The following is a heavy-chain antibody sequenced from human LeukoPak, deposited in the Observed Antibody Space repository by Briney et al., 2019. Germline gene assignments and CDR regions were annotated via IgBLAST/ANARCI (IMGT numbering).Heavy chain of an antibody. CDR3: ARLWVTAIEYYFDY. CDR2: IYYSGST. CDR1: GGSISSYY. D-gene: IGHD2-21*02. J-gene: IGHJ4*02. V-gene: IGHV4-59*06. Sequence: SETLSLTCTVSGGSISSYYWSWIRQPPGKGLEWIGYIYYSGSTYYNPSLKSRVTISVDTSKNQFSLKLSSVTAADTAVYYCARLWVTAIEYYFDYWGQGTLVTVSS.